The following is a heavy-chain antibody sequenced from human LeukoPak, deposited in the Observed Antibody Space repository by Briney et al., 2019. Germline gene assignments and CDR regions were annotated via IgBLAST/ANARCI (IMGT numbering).Heavy chain of an antibody. D-gene: IGHD3-3*01. J-gene: IGHJ4*02. CDR3: VGRFLEWSDD. Sequence: GSLRLSCAASGFTFSSYEMNWVRQAPGKGLEWVSYISSSGSTIYYADSVKGRFTISRDNAKNSLYLQMNSLRAEDTAVYYCVGRFLEWSDDWGQGTLVTVSS. V-gene: IGHV3-48*03. CDR2: ISSSGSTI. CDR1: GFTFSSYE.